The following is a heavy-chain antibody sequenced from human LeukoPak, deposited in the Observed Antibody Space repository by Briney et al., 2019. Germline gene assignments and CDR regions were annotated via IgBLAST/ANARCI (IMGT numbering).Heavy chain of an antibody. D-gene: IGHD1-7*01. CDR1: GYALSSYG. CDR2: VGPYNRKT. J-gene: IGHJ4*02. V-gene: IGHV1-18*01. CDR3: ARGAPRGVWNFYFDY. Sequence: ASVTVSCKASGYALSSYGIGWVRQAPGQGLEWMGWVGPYNRKTNYSQKFQGRVTMTTDTSTNTAYLELRTLRSDDTAVYYCARGAPRGVWNFYFDYWGQGTLVTVSS.